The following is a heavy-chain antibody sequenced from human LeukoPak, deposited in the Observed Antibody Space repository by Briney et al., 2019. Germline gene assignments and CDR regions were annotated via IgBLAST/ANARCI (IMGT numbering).Heavy chain of an antibody. CDR1: GGTFSSYA. CDR2: IIPIFGTA. Sequence: SVKVSFKASGGTFSSYAISWVRQAPGQGLEWMGGIIPIFGTANYAQKFQGRVTITADESTSTAYMELSSLRSEDTAVYYCARDRVDTAMVWNYWGQGTLVTVSS. D-gene: IGHD5-18*01. CDR3: ARDRVDTAMVWNY. J-gene: IGHJ4*02. V-gene: IGHV1-69*01.